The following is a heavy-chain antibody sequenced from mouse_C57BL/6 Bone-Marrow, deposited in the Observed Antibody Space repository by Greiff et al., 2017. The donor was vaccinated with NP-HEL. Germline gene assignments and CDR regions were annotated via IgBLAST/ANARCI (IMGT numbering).Heavy chain of an antibody. CDR3: KRITTVVARFDY. CDR1: GFSLTSYG. V-gene: IGHV2-2*01. Sequence: QVQLKESGPGLVQPSQSLSITCTVSGFSLTSYGVHWVRQSPGKGLEWLGVIWSGGSTDYNAAFISRLSISKDNSKSQVFLKMNSLQAEDTAIYYCKRITTVVARFDYWGQGTTLTVSS. CDR2: IWSGGST. J-gene: IGHJ2*01. D-gene: IGHD1-1*01.